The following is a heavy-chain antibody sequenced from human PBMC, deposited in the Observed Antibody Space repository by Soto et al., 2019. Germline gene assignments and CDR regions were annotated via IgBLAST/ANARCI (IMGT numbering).Heavy chain of an antibody. CDR2: IYYSGST. Sequence: QVQLQESGPGLVKPSQTLSLTRTVSGGSISSGDYYWSWIRQPPGKGLEWIGYIYYSGSTYYNPSLKSRVTISVDTSKNQFSLKLSSVTAADTAVYYCARDGSDTAMVGDRYYFDYWGQGTLVTVSS. J-gene: IGHJ4*02. CDR1: GGSISSGDYY. V-gene: IGHV4-30-4*01. CDR3: ARDGSDTAMVGDRYYFDY. D-gene: IGHD5-18*01.